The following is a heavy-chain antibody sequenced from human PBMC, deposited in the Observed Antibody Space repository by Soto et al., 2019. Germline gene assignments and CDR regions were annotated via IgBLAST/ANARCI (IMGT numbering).Heavy chain of an antibody. CDR3: ARGFYDSSGYYPYYYYGMDV. D-gene: IGHD3-22*01. V-gene: IGHV3-30-3*01. CDR2: ISYDGSNK. J-gene: IGHJ6*02. Sequence: QVQLVESGGGVVQPGRSLRLSCAASGFTFSSYAMHWVRQAPGKGLEWVAVISYDGSNKYYADSVKGRFTISRDNSKNTLYLQMNSLRAEDTAVYYCARGFYDSSGYYPYYYYGMDVWGQGTTVTVSS. CDR1: GFTFSSYA.